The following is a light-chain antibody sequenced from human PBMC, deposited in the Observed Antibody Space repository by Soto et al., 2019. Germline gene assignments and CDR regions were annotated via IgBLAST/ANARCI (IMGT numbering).Light chain of an antibody. CDR2: SNN. J-gene: IGLJ3*02. CDR1: SSNIGRNT. V-gene: IGLV1-44*01. CDR3: ATWDSSLNGWV. Sequence: QSVLTQPPSASGTPGQRVTISCSGGSSNIGRNTVAWYQQLPGTAPKLLIYSNNQRPSGVPDRFSGSRSGTSASLAISGLQSEDEDDYFCATWDSSLNGWVFGGGTNLTVL.